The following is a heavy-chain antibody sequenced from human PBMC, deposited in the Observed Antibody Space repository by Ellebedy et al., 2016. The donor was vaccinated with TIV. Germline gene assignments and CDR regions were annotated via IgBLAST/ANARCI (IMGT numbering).Heavy chain of an antibody. V-gene: IGHV3-48*04. D-gene: IGHD3-10*02. CDR1: GFTFSSYN. CDR2: ISTSGTII. Sequence: GGSLRLSXAASGFTFSSYNMNWVRQAPGKGLEWVSYISTSGTIIYYAASVKGRFTISRDNAKNSLYLQMNSLRAEDTAVYYCANDRGPRSQDDAFDIWGQGTMVTVSS. J-gene: IGHJ3*02. CDR3: ANDRGPRSQDDAFDI.